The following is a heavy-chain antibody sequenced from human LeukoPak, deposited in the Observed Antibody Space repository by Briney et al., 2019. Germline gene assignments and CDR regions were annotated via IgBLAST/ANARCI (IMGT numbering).Heavy chain of an antibody. CDR1: GFTFSPYP. CDR2: IRYDGSNK. D-gene: IGHD3-3*01. V-gene: IGHV3-30*02. J-gene: IGHJ3*02. Sequence: GGSLRLSCAASGFTFSPYPMHWVRQAPGKGLEWVAFIRYDGSNKYYADSVKGRFTISRDNSKNTLYLQMNSLRAEDTAVYYCAKEELITIFGVVGDAFDIWGQGTMVTVSS. CDR3: AKEELITIFGVVGDAFDI.